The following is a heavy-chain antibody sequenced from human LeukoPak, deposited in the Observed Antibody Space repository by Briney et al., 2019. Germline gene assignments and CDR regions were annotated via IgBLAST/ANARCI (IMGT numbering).Heavy chain of an antibody. CDR2: IYYSGST. CDR1: GGSISSYY. J-gene: IGHJ6*02. CDR3: ARGVGATRSYYYYGMDV. V-gene: IGHV4-59*08. Sequence: SETLSLTCTVSGGSISSYYWSWIRQPPGKGLEWIGYIYYSGSTNYNPSLKSRVTISVDTSKNQFSLKLSSVTAADTAVYYCARGVGATRSYYYYGMDVWGQGTTVTVSS. D-gene: IGHD1-26*01.